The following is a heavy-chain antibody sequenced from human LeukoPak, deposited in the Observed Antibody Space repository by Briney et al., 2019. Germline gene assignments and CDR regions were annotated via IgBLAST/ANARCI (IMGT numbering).Heavy chain of an antibody. V-gene: IGHV4-34*01. CDR2: SNHSGST. CDR1: GGSISSYY. Sequence: PSETLSLTCAVSGGSISSYYWGWIRQPPGKGLEWIGESNHSGSTNYNPSLKSRVTISVDTSKNQISLKLSSVTAADTAVYYCARGDESGYSYGSYYFDYWGQGTLVTVSS. D-gene: IGHD5-18*01. CDR3: ARGDESGYSYGSYYFDY. J-gene: IGHJ4*02.